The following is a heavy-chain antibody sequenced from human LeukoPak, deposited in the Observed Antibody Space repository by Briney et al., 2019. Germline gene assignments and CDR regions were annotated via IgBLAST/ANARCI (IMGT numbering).Heavy chain of an antibody. V-gene: IGHV3-64*01. J-gene: IGHJ5*02. D-gene: IGHD3-3*01. CDR2: ISSNGGST. CDR3: ARDRSYDFWSGYYSWFDP. Sequence: PGGSLRLSCTASGFTFGDYALTWVRQAPGKGLEYVSAISSNGGSTYYANSVKGRFTISRDNSKNTLYLQMGSLRAEDMAVYYCARDRSYDFWSGYYSWFDPWGQGTLVTVSS. CDR1: GFTFGDYA.